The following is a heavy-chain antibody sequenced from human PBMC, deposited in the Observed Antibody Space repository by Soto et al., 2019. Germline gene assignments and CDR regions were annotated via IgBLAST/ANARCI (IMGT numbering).Heavy chain of an antibody. CDR1: GFTFSSYW. J-gene: IGHJ4*02. CDR2: IKQDGSET. D-gene: IGHD6-19*01. V-gene: IGHV3-7*01. Sequence: PVGSVRLSCGASGFTFSSYWMNWVRQAPGKGLEWVANIKQDGSETSYVDSVKGRFTISRDNSKNSLYLQMNSLRAEDTAVYYCARVDDSAWYTRDYWGQGTLVTVSS. CDR3: ARVDDSAWYTRDY.